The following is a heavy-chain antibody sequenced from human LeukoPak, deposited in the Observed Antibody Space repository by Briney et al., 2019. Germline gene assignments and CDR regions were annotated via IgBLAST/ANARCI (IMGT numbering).Heavy chain of an antibody. Sequence: SETLSLTCAVSGGSISSSNYWSWIRQPPGKGLEWIGEINHSGSTNYNPSLKSRVTISVDTSKNQFSLKLSSVTAADTAVYYCARGPGKPDVIAVAGFRFDPWGQGTLVTVSS. CDR2: INHSGST. J-gene: IGHJ5*02. CDR1: GGSISSSNY. CDR3: ARGPGKPDVIAVAGFRFDP. V-gene: IGHV4-4*02. D-gene: IGHD6-19*01.